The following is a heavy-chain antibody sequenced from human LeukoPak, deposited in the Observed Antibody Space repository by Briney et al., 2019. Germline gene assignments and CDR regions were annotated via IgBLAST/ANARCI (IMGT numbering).Heavy chain of an antibody. D-gene: IGHD6-13*01. CDR1: GYTFTSYG. V-gene: IGHV1-18*01. Sequence: ASVKVSCKASGYTFTSYGISWVRQAPGQGLEWMGWISAYNGNTNYAQKLQGRVTMTTDTSTSTAYMELRSLRSDDTAVYYCAREYDSSSWYAQGFNFRNWFDPWGQGTLVTVSS. J-gene: IGHJ5*02. CDR2: ISAYNGNT. CDR3: AREYDSSSWYAQGFNFRNWFDP.